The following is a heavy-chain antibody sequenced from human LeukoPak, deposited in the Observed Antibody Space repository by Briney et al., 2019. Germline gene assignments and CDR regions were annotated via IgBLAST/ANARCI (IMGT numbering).Heavy chain of an antibody. Sequence: GGSLRLSCAASGFIFSNYWMSWVRQAPGKGLEWVANIKQDGSEKYYVDSVKGRFTISRDNAKNSLYLQMNSLRAEDTAVYFCAREGALTVTKDAFDIWGQGTMVTVSS. CDR2: IKQDGSEK. V-gene: IGHV3-7*01. CDR1: GFIFSNYW. J-gene: IGHJ3*02. CDR3: AREGALTVTKDAFDI. D-gene: IGHD4-17*01.